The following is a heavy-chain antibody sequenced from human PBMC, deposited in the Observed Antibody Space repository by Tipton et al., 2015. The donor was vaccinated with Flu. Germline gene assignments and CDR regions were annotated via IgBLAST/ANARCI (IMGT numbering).Heavy chain of an antibody. CDR3: ARAGRGSNSGTPHYYYAMDV. D-gene: IGHD4-23*01. CDR2: IYNNGDT. J-gene: IGHJ6*02. V-gene: IGHV3-53*01. Sequence: SLRLSCAASGFTVYNNFMSWVRQAPGKGLEWVSIIYNNGDTYYADSVKGRFTISRDNSRNTFYLQMNNLRIEGTAVYYCARAGRGSNSGTPHYYYAMDVWGQGTTVTVSS. CDR1: GFTVYNNF.